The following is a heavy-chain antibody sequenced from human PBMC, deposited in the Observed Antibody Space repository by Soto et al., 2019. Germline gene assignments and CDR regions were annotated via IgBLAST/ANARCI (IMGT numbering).Heavy chain of an antibody. CDR1: GYTFTRYY. D-gene: IGHD3-22*01. V-gene: IGHV1-46*01. J-gene: IGHJ4*02. Sequence: ASVKVSCKASGYTFTRYYMHWVRQAPGQGLEWMGIINPSGGSTSYAQKFQGRVTMTRDTSTSTVYMELSSLRSEDTAVYYCARALYDSSGYYYARDDNFDYWGQGTLVTVSS. CDR3: ARALYDSSGYYYARDDNFDY. CDR2: INPSGGST.